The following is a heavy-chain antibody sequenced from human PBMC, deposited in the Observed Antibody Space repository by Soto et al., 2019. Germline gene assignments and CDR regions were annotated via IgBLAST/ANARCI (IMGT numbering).Heavy chain of an antibody. D-gene: IGHD6-19*01. CDR1: GYTFTSYG. CDR3: ARIRPYSSGWPPGRWFDP. J-gene: IGHJ5*02. CDR2: ISAYNGNT. Sequence: ASVKVSCKASGYTFTSYGISWVRQAPGQGLEWMGWISAYNGNTNYAQKLQGSVTMTTDTSTSTAYMELRSLRSDDTAVYYCARIRPYSSGWPPGRWFDPWGQGTLVTVSS. V-gene: IGHV1-18*01.